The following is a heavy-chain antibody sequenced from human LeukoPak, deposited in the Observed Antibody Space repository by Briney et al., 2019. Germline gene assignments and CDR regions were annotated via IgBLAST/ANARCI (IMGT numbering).Heavy chain of an antibody. Sequence: NLGESLKISCKGSGYSFTTYWIGWVRQMPGKGLEWMGTIYPGDSDTRYSPSFQGQVTISADKSISTAYLQWSSLKASDTAVYYCARRGYCINGVCYPDSVDYWGQGTLVTVSS. CDR2: IYPGDSDT. J-gene: IGHJ4*02. CDR3: ARRGYCINGVCYPDSVDY. V-gene: IGHV5-51*01. D-gene: IGHD2-8*01. CDR1: GYSFTTYW.